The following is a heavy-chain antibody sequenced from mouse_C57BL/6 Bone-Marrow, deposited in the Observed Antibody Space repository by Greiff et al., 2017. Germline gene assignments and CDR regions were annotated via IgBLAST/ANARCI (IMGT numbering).Heavy chain of an antibody. Sequence: QVQLQQPGAELVKPGASVKMSCKASGYTFTSYWITWVKQRPGQGLEWIGDIYPGSGSTNYNEKFKSKDTLTVDTSSSTAYMQLSSLTSEDSAVYYCARQGYGYAMDYWGQGTSVTVSS. CDR2: IYPGSGST. CDR3: ARQGYGYAMDY. J-gene: IGHJ4*01. CDR1: GYTFTSYW. D-gene: IGHD2-14*01. V-gene: IGHV1-55*01.